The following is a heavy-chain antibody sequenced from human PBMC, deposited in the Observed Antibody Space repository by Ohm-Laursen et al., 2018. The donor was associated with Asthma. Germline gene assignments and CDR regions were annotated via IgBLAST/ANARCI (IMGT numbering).Heavy chain of an antibody. V-gene: IGHV3-7*01. CDR3: ARARSGSSYDY. J-gene: IGHJ4*02. D-gene: IGHD1-26*01. Sequence: SLRLSCAASGFTFSIYWMSWVRQAPGKGLEWVANIKHGGREMYYVESVKGRFTISRDDAKNSLYLQMNSLRAEDTAVYYCARARSGSSYDYWGQGTLVTVSS. CDR2: IKHGGREM. CDR1: GFTFSIYW.